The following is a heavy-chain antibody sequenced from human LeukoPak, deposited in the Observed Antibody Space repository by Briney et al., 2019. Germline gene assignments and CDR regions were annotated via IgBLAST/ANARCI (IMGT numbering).Heavy chain of an antibody. J-gene: IGHJ4*02. D-gene: IGHD4-17*01. V-gene: IGHV4-39*01. CDR3: ARLGSTVVTPSDY. Sequence: PSETLSLTCTVSGGSISSSSYYWGWIRQPPGKGLERIGSIYYSGSTYYNPSLKSRVTISVDTSKNQFPLKLSSVTAADTAVYYCARLGSTVVTPSDYWGQGTLVTVSS. CDR1: GGSISSSSYY. CDR2: IYYSGST.